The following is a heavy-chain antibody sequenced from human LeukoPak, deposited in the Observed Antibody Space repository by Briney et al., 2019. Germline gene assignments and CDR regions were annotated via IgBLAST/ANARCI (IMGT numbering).Heavy chain of an antibody. CDR2: IYTSGST. J-gene: IGHJ4*02. CDR3: ARDQGENYDILTGYYNLYYFDY. D-gene: IGHD3-9*01. CDR1: GGSISSYY. Sequence: TSETLSLTCTVSGGSISSYYWSWIRQPAGKGLEWIGRIYTSGSTNYNPSLKSRVTMSVDTSKNQFSLKLSSVTAADTAVYYCARDQGENYDILTGYYNLYYFDYWGRGTLVTVSS. V-gene: IGHV4-4*07.